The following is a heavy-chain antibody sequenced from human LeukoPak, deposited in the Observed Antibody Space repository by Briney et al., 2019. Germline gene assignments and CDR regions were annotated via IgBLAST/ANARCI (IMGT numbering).Heavy chain of an antibody. CDR1: GFTVSSNY. D-gene: IGHD2-2*01. V-gene: IGHV3-53*01. J-gene: IGHJ3*02. CDR3: VRLRVPAASYAFDI. CDR2: IYSGGST. Sequence: GGSLRLSCAASGFTVSSNYMSWVRQAPGKGLEWVSVIYSGGSTYYADSVKGRFTISRDNSKNTLYLQMNSLRAEDTAVYYCVRLRVPAASYAFDIWGQGTMVTVSS.